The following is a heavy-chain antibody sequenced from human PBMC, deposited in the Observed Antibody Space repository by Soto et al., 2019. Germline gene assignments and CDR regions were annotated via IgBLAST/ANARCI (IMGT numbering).Heavy chain of an antibody. D-gene: IGHD6-19*01. V-gene: IGHV3-7*01. J-gene: IGHJ4*02. CDR2: IKQDGSEK. Sequence: SLRLSCAASGFTFSSYWMSWVRQAPGKGLEWVANIKQDGSEKYYVDSVKGRFTISRDNAKNSLYLQMNSPRAEDTAVYYCARDLRSLAPGLAVAEGYWGQGTLLTLSS. CDR3: ARDLRSLAPGLAVAEGY. CDR1: GFTFSSYW.